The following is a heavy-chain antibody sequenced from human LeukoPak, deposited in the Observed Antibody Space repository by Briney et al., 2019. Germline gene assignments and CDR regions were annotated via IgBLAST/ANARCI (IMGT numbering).Heavy chain of an antibody. Sequence: PSETLSLTCAVFGGSFSGYSWTWIRQPPGKGLEWIGKISDSGSANYNPSLKSRVTISVHASGNKFSLELSPATAADTAVYYCARGRTGENTYVGGYYYMDVWGKGTTVIVSS. CDR2: ISDSGSA. CDR3: ARGRTGENTYVGGYYYMDV. D-gene: IGHD4-17*01. CDR1: GGSFSGYS. V-gene: IGHV4-34*01. J-gene: IGHJ6*03.